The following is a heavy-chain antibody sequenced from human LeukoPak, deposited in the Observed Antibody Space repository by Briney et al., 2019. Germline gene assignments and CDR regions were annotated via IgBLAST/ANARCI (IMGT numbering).Heavy chain of an antibody. CDR3: ARAGGATGAFDI. Sequence: QPGGSLRLSCAASGFTFSSYWIHWVRQAPGKGLVWVSRINSDGGSTSYADSVKGRFTISRDNAKNTLYLQMNSLRAEDTAVYYCARAGGATGAFDIWGQGTMVTVSS. D-gene: IGHD1-26*01. CDR1: GFTFSSYW. J-gene: IGHJ3*02. V-gene: IGHV3-74*01. CDR2: INSDGGST.